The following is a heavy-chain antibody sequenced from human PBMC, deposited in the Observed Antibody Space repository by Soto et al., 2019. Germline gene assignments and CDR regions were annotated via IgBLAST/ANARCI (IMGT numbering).Heavy chain of an antibody. V-gene: IGHV4-38-2*01. CDR2: IYHSGST. D-gene: IGHD5-18*01. J-gene: IGHJ4*02. Sequence: PSETLSLTCAVSGYSISSGYYWGWIRQPPGKGLEWIGSIYHSGSTYYNPSLVSRVTISVDTSKNQFSLKLRSVTAADTAVYYCARGGYSYFFETTLWGQGTLVTVSS. CDR3: ARGGYSYFFETTL. CDR1: GYSISSGYY.